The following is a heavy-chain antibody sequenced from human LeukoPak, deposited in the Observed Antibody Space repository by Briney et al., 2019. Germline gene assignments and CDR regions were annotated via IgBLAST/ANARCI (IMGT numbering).Heavy chain of an antibody. CDR1: GFTFSSYA. Sequence: GGSLRLSCAASGFTFSSYAMSWVRQAPGKGLEWVSAISGSGGSTYYADSVKGRFTISRDNSKNTLYLQMNSLRAEDTAVYYCADGTALMVRGVQSLTGWGQGTLVTVSS. CDR3: ADGTALMVRGVQSLTG. V-gene: IGHV3-23*01. J-gene: IGHJ4*02. D-gene: IGHD3-10*01. CDR2: ISGSGGST.